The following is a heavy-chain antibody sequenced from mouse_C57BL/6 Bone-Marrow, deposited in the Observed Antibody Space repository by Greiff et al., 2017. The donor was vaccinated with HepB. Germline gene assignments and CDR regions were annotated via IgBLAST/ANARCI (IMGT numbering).Heavy chain of an antibody. Sequence: VQLQQPGAELVKPGASVKLSCKASGYTFTSYWMQWVKQRPGQGLEWIGEIDPSDSYTNYNQKFKGKATLTVDTSSSTAYMQLSSLTSEDSAVYDCARGDYYGSSYYWYCDVWGTGTTVTVSS. J-gene: IGHJ1*03. CDR3: ARGDYYGSSYYWYCDV. D-gene: IGHD1-1*01. V-gene: IGHV1-50*01. CDR1: GYTFTSYW. CDR2: IDPSDSYT.